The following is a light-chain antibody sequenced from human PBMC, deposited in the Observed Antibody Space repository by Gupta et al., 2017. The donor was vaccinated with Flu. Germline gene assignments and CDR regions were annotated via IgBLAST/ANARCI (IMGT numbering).Light chain of an antibody. V-gene: IGLV2-14*01. Sequence: SSDVGGYNHVSWYQHHPGKAPKLMIYEVNNRPSGVSNRFSGSKSGNTASLTISGLQAEDEADYYCSSYSSDITPWLFGGGTRLTVL. CDR2: EVN. CDR1: SSDVGGYNH. J-gene: IGLJ3*02. CDR3: SSYSSDITPWL.